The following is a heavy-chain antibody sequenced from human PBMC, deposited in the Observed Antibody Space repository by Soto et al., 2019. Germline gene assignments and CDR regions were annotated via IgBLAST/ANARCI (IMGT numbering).Heavy chain of an antibody. D-gene: IGHD5-12*01. J-gene: IGHJ4*02. CDR1: GGTFSSYA. CDR2: IIPIFGTA. CDR3: AREEMATIRSAPY. Sequence: ASVKVSCKASGGTFSSYAISWVRQAPGQGLEWMGGIIPIFGTANYAQKFQGRVTITADESTSTAYMELSSLRSEDTAVYYCAREEMATIRSAPYWGQGTLVTVSS. V-gene: IGHV1-69*13.